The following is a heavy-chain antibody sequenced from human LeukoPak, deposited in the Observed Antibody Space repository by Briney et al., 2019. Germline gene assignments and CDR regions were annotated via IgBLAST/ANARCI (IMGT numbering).Heavy chain of an antibody. CDR2: IYYSGST. D-gene: IGHD1-7*01. J-gene: IGHJ6*02. CDR1: GGSISSYY. V-gene: IGHV4-59*01. Sequence: SETLSLTCTVSGGSISSYYWSWIRQPPGKGLEWIGYIYYSGSTNYNPSLKSRVTISVDTSKNQFSLKLSSVTAADTAVYYCARDNWNYGSSTDVWGQGTTVTVSS. CDR3: ARDNWNYGSSTDV.